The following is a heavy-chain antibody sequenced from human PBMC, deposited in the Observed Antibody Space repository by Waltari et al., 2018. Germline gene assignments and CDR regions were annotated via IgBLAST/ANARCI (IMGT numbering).Heavy chain of an antibody. V-gene: IGHV4-4*07. CDR2: IYTSGGT. J-gene: IGHJ4*02. D-gene: IGHD5-18*01. CDR3: AREGRPPGYSYGYSRA. CDR1: GGSISSYY. Sequence: QVQLQESGPGLVKSSETLSLTCTVSGGSISSYYWSWIRQPAGKGLEWIGRIYTSGGTNYNPALKSRVTMSVDTYKNQFSLKLSSVTAEDTAVYYCAREGRPPGYSYGYSRAWGQGTLVIVSS.